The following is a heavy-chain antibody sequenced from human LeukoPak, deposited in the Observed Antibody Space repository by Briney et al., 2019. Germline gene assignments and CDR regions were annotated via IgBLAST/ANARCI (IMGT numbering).Heavy chain of an antibody. CDR1: GFTFSGSA. J-gene: IGHJ3*02. Sequence: GGSLRLSCAASGFTFSGSAVHWVRQASGKGLEWVGRIRSKANSYATAYAASVKGRFTISRDDSKNTAYLQMNSLKTEDTAVYYCTSSVVVPAAVLRVRAFDIWGQGTMVTVSS. D-gene: IGHD2-2*01. CDR3: TSSVVVPAAVLRVRAFDI. V-gene: IGHV3-73*01. CDR2: IRSKANSYAT.